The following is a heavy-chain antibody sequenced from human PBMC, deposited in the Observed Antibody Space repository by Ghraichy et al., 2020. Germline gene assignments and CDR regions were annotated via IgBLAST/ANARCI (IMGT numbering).Heavy chain of an antibody. Sequence: ASVKVSCKASGYTFTSYYMHWVRQAPGQGLEWMGIINPSGGSTSYAQKFQGRVTMTRDTSTSTVYMELSSLRSEDTAVYYCARGGRGADGYKPSDDYWGQGTLVTVSS. J-gene: IGHJ4*02. CDR2: INPSGGST. V-gene: IGHV1-46*01. CDR3: ARGGRGADGYKPSDDY. D-gene: IGHD5-24*01. CDR1: GYTFTSYY.